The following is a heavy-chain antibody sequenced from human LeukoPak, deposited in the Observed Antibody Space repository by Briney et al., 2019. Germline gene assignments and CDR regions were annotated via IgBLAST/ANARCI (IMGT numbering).Heavy chain of an antibody. V-gene: IGHV1-18*01. CDR3: ARVPVSGPGARFDY. Sequence: ASVKVSFKASGYTFTSYGISWVRQAPGQGLEWMGWISAYNVNTNDAQELQGRVTMTTDTSTTTAYMELRSLRSDDTAVYYCARVPVSGPGARFDYWGQGTLVTVSS. J-gene: IGHJ4*02. CDR1: GYTFTSYG. D-gene: IGHD4-11*01. CDR2: ISAYNVNT.